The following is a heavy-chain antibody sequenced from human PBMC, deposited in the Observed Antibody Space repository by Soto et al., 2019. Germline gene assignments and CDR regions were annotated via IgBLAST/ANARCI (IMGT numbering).Heavy chain of an antibody. CDR2: MYPDDSDI. CDR1: GYSFSFYW. V-gene: IGHV5-51*01. Sequence: GESLKISCKASGYSFSFYWIGWVRQMPGKGLEWLAIMYPDDSDIRYSPSFEAHVTISADKSTSTAFLQWSSLKASDTAMYYCATAYVYDFENSNYYRDAFDIWGQGTLVTVSS. J-gene: IGHJ3*02. D-gene: IGHD3-22*01. CDR3: ATAYVYDFENSNYYRDAFDI.